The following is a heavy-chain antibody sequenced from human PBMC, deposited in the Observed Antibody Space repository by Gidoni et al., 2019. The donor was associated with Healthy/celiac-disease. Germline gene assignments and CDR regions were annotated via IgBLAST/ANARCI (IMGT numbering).Heavy chain of an antibody. CDR2: IIPIFGTA. CDR3: ASDLDWRVVRNYYYYYGMDV. Sequence: QVQLVQSGAEVKKPGSSVKVSCKASGGTFSSDAISWVRQAPGQGLEWMGGIIPIFGTANYAQKFQGRVTITADKSTSTAYMELSSLRSEDTAVYYCASDLDWRVVRNYYYYYGMDVWGQGTTVTVSS. CDR1: GGTFSSDA. J-gene: IGHJ6*02. V-gene: IGHV1-69*06. D-gene: IGHD2-21*01.